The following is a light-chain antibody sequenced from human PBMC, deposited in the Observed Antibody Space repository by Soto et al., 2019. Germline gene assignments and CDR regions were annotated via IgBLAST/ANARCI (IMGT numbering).Light chain of an antibody. V-gene: IGLV3-1*01. J-gene: IGLJ1*01. CDR1: KLGDKY. CDR2: QDS. CDR3: QAWDSSTAVYV. Sequence: SYELTQPPSVSVSPGQTASITCSGGKLGDKYACWYQQKPGQSPVLVIYQDSKRPSGIPERFSGSNSGNTATLTISGTQAMDEADYYCQAWDSSTAVYVFGTGTKVTVL.